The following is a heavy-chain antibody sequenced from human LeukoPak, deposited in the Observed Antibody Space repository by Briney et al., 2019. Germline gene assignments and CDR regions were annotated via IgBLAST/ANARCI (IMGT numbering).Heavy chain of an antibody. J-gene: IGHJ6*02. CDR1: GFTFSSYG. CDR2: ISYDGSNK. CDR3: AKNLRPNYYYYGMDV. V-gene: IGHV3-30*18. Sequence: GGSLRLSCAASGFTFSSYGMHWVRQAPGKGPEWVAIISYDGSNKYYADSVKGRFTISRDNSKKTLYLQMNSLRVEDTAVYYCAKNLRPNYYYYGMDVWGQGTTVTASS.